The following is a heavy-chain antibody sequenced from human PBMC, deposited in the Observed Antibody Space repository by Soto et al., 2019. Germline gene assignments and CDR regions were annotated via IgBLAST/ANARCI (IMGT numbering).Heavy chain of an antibody. J-gene: IGHJ4*02. V-gene: IGHV3-33*01. CDR2: IWYDGSNK. D-gene: IGHD1-26*01. Sequence: VQLVESGGGVVQPGRSLRLSCAASGFTFSSYGMHWVRQAPGKGLEWVAVIWYDGSNKYYADSVKGRFTISRDNSKNTLYLQMNSLRAEDTAVYYCARDGGGSYYDYWGQGTLVTVSS. CDR1: GFTFSSYG. CDR3: ARDGGGSYYDY.